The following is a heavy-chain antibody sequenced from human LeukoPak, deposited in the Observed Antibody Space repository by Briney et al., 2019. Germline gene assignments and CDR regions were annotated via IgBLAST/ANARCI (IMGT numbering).Heavy chain of an antibody. CDR2: IYPGNSDI. V-gene: IGHV5-51*01. J-gene: IGHJ4*02. CDR1: GYSFASYW. D-gene: IGHD2-2*01. CDR3: ARHLSSITSCPNY. Sequence: GESLKISCKGPGYSFASYWIAWVRQVPGKGLEWMGVIYPGNSDITYSPSFQGQVTISADKSVSTAYLHWSSLKASDTAIYYCARHLSSITSCPNYWGQGTLVTVSS.